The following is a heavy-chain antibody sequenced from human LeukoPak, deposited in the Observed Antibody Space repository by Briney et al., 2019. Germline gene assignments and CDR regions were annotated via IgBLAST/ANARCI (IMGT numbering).Heavy chain of an antibody. J-gene: IGHJ4*02. D-gene: IGHD6-19*01. CDR2: ISYDGSNK. V-gene: IGHV3-30*04. CDR3: ARSNTGYSSGWYAGDFDY. CDR1: GFTFSSYA. Sequence: GGSLRLSCAASGFTFSSYAMHWVRQAPGKGLEWVAVISYDGSNKYYADSVKGRFTISRDNSKNTLYLQMNSLRAEDTAVYYCARSNTGYSSGWYAGDFDYWGQGTLVTVSS.